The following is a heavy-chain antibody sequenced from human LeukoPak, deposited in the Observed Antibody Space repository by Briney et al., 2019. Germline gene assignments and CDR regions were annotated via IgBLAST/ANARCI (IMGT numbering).Heavy chain of an antibody. CDR2: IYYSGST. V-gene: IGHV4-34*01. D-gene: IGHD3-10*01. Sequence: SETLSLTCAVYGGSFSGYSWGWIRQPPGKGLEWIGNIYYSGSTYYNSSLKSRVTISVDTSKNQFSLKLSSVTAADTAVYYCARTPRGGSGSYVDIWGQGTMVTVSS. J-gene: IGHJ3*02. CDR3: ARTPRGGSGSYVDI. CDR1: GGSFSGYS.